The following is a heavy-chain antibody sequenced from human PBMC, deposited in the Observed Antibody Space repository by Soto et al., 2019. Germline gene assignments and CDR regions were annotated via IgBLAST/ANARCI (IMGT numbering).Heavy chain of an antibody. J-gene: IGHJ5*02. D-gene: IGHD3-22*01. CDR3: ATERDSSGYYPNWFDP. Sequence: GASVKVSCKVSGYTLTELSMHWVRQAPGKGLEWMGGFNPEDGETIYAQKFQGRVTMTEDTSTDTAYMELSSLRSEDTAVYYCATERDSSGYYPNWFDPWGQGTLVTVSS. V-gene: IGHV1-24*01. CDR2: FNPEDGET. CDR1: GYTLTELS.